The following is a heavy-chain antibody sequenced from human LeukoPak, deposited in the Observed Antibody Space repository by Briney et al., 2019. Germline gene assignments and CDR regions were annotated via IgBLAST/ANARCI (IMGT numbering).Heavy chain of an antibody. CDR1: GFSFSNYG. Sequence: GGSLRLSCAVSGFSFSNYGTHWVRQAPGKGLEWVALIWYDGSNKYYADSVKGRFTISRDNSKNTLYLQMNTLRAEDTAVYYCAKARGAATYYYYYMDVWGKGTTVTVYS. CDR2: IWYDGSNK. CDR3: AKARGAATYYYYYMDV. J-gene: IGHJ6*03. D-gene: IGHD1-26*01. V-gene: IGHV3-33*06.